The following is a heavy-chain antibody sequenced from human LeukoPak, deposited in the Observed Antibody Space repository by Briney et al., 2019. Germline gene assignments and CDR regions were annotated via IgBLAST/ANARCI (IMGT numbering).Heavy chain of an antibody. D-gene: IGHD6-19*01. J-gene: IGHJ4*02. CDR2: ISSRSSYI. Sequence: GGSLRLSFAASGFTFSSYSMNWVRQAPGKGLEWVSSISSRSSYIYYADSVKGRFTLSRDNAESSLYLQMNSLRAEDTAVYYCARESDSSAWYGFDYWGQGTLVTVSS. V-gene: IGHV3-21*01. CDR1: GFTFSSYS. CDR3: ARESDSSAWYGFDY.